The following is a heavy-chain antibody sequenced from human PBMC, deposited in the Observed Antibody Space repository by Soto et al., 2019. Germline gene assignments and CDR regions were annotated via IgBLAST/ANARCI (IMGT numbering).Heavy chain of an antibody. J-gene: IGHJ4*02. V-gene: IGHV3-23*01. D-gene: IGHD1-26*01. CDR1: GFTFSSYA. Sequence: DVQLLESGGGLVQPGGSLRLSCAASGFTFSSYAISWVRQAPEKGLVCVSAISGRGVSTSYAESVKGRFTISSDNSKNTVYLQMNSLRVADTALYYCAKDMVVSGSYGDLRPPDCWCQGTLVTVSS. CDR3: AKDMVVSGSYGDLRPPDC. CDR2: ISGRGVST.